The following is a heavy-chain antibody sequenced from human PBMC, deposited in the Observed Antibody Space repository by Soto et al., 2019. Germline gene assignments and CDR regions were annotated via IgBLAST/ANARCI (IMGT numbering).Heavy chain of an antibody. V-gene: IGHV4-31*03. Sequence: QVQLQESGPGLVKPSQTLSLTCTVSGGSISSGGYYWSWIRQHPGKGLEWIGYIYYSGSTYYNPSLKSRVTISVDPSKNQFSLKLSSVTAADTAVYYCAREDYGSGSYYIDYWGQGTLVTVSS. CDR3: AREDYGSGSYYIDY. CDR2: IYYSGST. J-gene: IGHJ4*02. D-gene: IGHD3-10*01. CDR1: GGSISSGGYY.